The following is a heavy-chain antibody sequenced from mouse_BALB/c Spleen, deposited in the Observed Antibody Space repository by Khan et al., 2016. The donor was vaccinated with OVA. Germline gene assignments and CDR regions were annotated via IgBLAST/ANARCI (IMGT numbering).Heavy chain of an antibody. J-gene: IGHJ3*01. CDR1: GFAFNSYD. V-gene: IGHV5-9*02. D-gene: IGHD2-10*01. Sequence: DVQLVESGGGLVKPGGSLKLSCAVSGFAFNSYDMSWVRQTPEKRLEWVATISSTGTYTYSPDSVKGRFTISRDTARNTLCLQMSSLRSEDTALYYCTRPSYYGNPWFTYWGQGTLVTVSA. CDR3: TRPSYYGNPWFTY. CDR2: ISSTGTYT.